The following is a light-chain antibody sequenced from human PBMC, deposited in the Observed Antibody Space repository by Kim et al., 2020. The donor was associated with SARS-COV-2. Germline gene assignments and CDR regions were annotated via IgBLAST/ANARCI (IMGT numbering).Light chain of an antibody. CDR2: DDN. Sequence: QSVLTQPPSVSAAPGQKVTISCSGSSSNIGDNYVSWYRQLPGAAPKLVIYDDNKRPSGIPDRFSGSKSGTSATLGITGLQTGDEADYYCGTWDSSLSAGVFGGGTKLTVL. CDR1: SSNIGDNY. V-gene: IGLV1-51*01. J-gene: IGLJ3*02. CDR3: GTWDSSLSAGV.